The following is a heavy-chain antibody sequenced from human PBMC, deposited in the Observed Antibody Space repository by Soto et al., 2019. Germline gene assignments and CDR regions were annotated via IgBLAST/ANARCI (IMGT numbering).Heavy chain of an antibody. Sequence: EVQLLESGGGLVQPGGSLRLSCAASGFTLSSYGMSWVRQAPGKGLEWVSGISGSGGFTYYADSVKGRFTISRDNSKNTLYLQMNSLRVEDTAIYHCAKHERLAVAGTGPDYWGQGNLVTVSS. V-gene: IGHV3-23*01. CDR3: AKHERLAVAGTGPDY. D-gene: IGHD6-19*01. CDR1: GFTLSSYG. J-gene: IGHJ4*02. CDR2: ISGSGGFT.